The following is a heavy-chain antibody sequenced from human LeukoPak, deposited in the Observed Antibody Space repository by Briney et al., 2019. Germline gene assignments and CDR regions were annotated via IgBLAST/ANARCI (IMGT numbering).Heavy chain of an antibody. CDR3: ARCYDSSGYYCDY. Sequence: SETLSLTCAVYGGSFSGYYWSWIRQPPGKGLEWIGEINHSGSTNYNPSLKSRVTISVDTSKNQFSLKLSSVTAADTAVYYCARCYDSSGYYCDYWGQGTLVTVSS. CDR2: INHSGST. CDR1: GGSFSGYY. J-gene: IGHJ4*02. D-gene: IGHD3-22*01. V-gene: IGHV4-34*01.